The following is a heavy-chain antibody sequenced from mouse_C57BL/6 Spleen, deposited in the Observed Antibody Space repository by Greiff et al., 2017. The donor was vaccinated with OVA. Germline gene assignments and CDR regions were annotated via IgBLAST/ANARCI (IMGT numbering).Heavy chain of an antibody. CDR3: AREDRGIYYGNYGAMDY. D-gene: IGHD2-1*01. CDR2: IYPGDGDT. CDR1: GYAFSSFW. J-gene: IGHJ4*01. V-gene: IGHV1-82*01. Sequence: VQLQQSGPELVKPGASVKISCKASGYAFSSFWMNWVKQRPGKGLEWIGRIYPGDGDTNYNGKFKGKATLTADKSSSTAYMQLSSLTSEDSAVYFCAREDRGIYYGNYGAMDYWGQGTSVTVSS.